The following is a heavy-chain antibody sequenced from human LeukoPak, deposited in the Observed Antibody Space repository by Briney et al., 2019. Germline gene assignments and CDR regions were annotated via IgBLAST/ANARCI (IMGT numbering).Heavy chain of an antibody. CDR2: INTNTGNP. D-gene: IGHD2-15*01. V-gene: IGHV7-4-1*02. J-gene: IGHJ4*02. CDR3: ARMYCSGGSCYSLLN. Sequence: ASVKVSCKVSGYTLTELSMHWVRQAPGQGLEWMGWINTNTGNPTYAQGFTGRLVFSLDTSVSTAYLQISSLKAEDTAVYYCARMYCSGGSCYSLLNWGQGTLVTVSS. CDR1: GYTLTELS.